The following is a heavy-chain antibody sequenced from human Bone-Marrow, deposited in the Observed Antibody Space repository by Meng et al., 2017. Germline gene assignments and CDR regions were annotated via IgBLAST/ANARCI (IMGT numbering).Heavy chain of an antibody. D-gene: IGHD3-22*01. CDR1: GGSFSGYY. CDR2: INHSGST. CDR3: ARELYYDSSGYYGGSWFDP. Sequence: SETLSLTCAVYGGSFSGYYWSWIRQPPGKGLEWIGEINHSGSTNYNPSLKSRVTISVDTSKNQFSLKLSSVTAADTAVYYCARELYYDSSGYYGGSWFDPWGQGTLVTVSS. J-gene: IGHJ5*02. V-gene: IGHV4-34*01.